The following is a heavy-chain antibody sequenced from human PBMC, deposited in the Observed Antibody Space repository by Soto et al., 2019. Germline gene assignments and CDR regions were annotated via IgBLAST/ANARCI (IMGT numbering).Heavy chain of an antibody. J-gene: IGHJ6*01. Sequence: APVKVSCKTSGYTFTVDGSSWGRKATGQGLEWMGWISAYNGNTNYAQKLQGRVTMTTDTSTSTAYMELRSLRSDDTAVYYCARVHDFWSEDANTYYY. CDR1: GYTFTVDG. V-gene: IGHV1-18*01. CDR3: ARVHDFWSEDANTYYY. CDR2: ISAYNGNT. D-gene: IGHD3-3*01.